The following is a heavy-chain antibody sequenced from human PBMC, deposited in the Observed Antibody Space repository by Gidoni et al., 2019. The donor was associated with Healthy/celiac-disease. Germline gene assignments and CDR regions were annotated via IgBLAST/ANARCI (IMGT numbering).Heavy chain of an antibody. Sequence: QVQLVQSGAEVKKPGASVKVSCKASGYTFTSYAMHWVRQAPGQRLEWMGWINAGNGNTKYSQKFQGRVTITRDTSASKAYMELSSLRSEDTAVYYCARAGIVVVPAAMYYGMDVWGQGTTVTVSS. CDR3: ARAGIVVVPAAMYYGMDV. CDR2: INAGNGNT. J-gene: IGHJ6*02. D-gene: IGHD2-2*01. V-gene: IGHV1-3*01. CDR1: GYTFTSYA.